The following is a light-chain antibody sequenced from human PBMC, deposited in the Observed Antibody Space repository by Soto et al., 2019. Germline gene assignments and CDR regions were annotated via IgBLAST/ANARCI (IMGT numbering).Light chain of an antibody. V-gene: IGLV2-23*01. J-gene: IGLJ3*02. CDR2: EGS. CDR3: CSYSASSALWV. Sequence: QSVLTQPASVSGSPGQSITISCTGTNSDVGTYELVSWYQQHPGRAPKLMIYEGSKRPSGVSNRVSGSKSGDTASLTISGLQAEDEANYYCCSYSASSALWVFGGGTKLTVL. CDR1: NSDVGTYEL.